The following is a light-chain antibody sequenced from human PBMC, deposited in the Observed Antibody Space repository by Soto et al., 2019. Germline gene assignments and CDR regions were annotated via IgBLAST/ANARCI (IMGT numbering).Light chain of an antibody. Sequence: DIQMTQSPSPLSASVGDRVTITCRASQNIVTYLSWYLQKPGQAPKLLIYATSSLQSGVPPRFSGSGSGTDFTLTISSLQPEDFATYYCQQANSFPITFGQGTRLEIK. CDR3: QQANSFPIT. CDR2: ATS. J-gene: IGKJ5*01. CDR1: QNIVTY. V-gene: IGKV1-39*01.